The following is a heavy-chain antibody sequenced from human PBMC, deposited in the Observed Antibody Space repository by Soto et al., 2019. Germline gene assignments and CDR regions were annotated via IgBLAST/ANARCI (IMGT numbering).Heavy chain of an antibody. V-gene: IGHV5-51*01. Sequence: LKISCKGSGYRFTNYWIGWVRQMPGKGLEWMGIIYPGDSDTRYSPSFQGQVTISADKSINTAYLQWSSLKASDTAMYYCAGGGVRGVITRTRDYYGMDVWGQGTTVTVSS. D-gene: IGHD3-10*01. CDR1: GYRFTNYW. CDR2: IYPGDSDT. J-gene: IGHJ6*02. CDR3: AGGGVRGVITRTRDYYGMDV.